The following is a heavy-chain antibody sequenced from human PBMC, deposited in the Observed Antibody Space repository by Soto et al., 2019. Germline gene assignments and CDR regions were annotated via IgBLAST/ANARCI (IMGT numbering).Heavy chain of an antibody. CDR1: GFTFSSYG. V-gene: IGHV3-33*01. Sequence: QVQLVESGGGVVQPGRSLRLSCAASGFTFSSYGMHWVRQAPGKGLEWVAVIWYDGSNKYYADSVKSRFTISRDNSKNNLYLQMSSLRAEDTAVYYCARDFHDFWSSSSYYYGMDVWGQGTTVTVSS. D-gene: IGHD3-3*01. J-gene: IGHJ6*02. CDR2: IWYDGSNK. CDR3: ARDFHDFWSSSSYYYGMDV.